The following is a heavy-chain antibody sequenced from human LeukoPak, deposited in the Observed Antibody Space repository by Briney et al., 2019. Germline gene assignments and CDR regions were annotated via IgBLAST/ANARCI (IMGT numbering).Heavy chain of an antibody. V-gene: IGHV3-64D*06. CDR1: GFTFSDYA. CDR2: ISSNGGST. CDR3: AISQSGWYFY. J-gene: IGHJ4*02. D-gene: IGHD6-19*01. Sequence: PXGSLRLSCSASGFTFSDYAMHWVRQAXGKGLEYVSAISSNGGSTYYADSVKGRFTISRENSKNTLYLQMSSLRAEDTAVYYCAISQSGWYFYWGQGTLVTVSS.